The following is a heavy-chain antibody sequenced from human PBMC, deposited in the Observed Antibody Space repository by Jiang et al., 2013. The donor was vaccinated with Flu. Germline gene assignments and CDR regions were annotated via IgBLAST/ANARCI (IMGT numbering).Heavy chain of an antibody. Sequence: KPTQTLTLTCTFSGFSLSTSGVGVGWIRQPPGKALEWLALIYWDDDKRYSPSLKSRLAITKDTSKKQVVLTMTNMDPVDTATYYCAHKGGRGDPTDYWGQGTLVTVSS. CDR1: GFSLSTSGVG. CDR3: AHKGGRGDPTDY. J-gene: IGHJ4*02. CDR2: IYWDDDK. D-gene: IGHD2-21*02. V-gene: IGHV2-5*02.